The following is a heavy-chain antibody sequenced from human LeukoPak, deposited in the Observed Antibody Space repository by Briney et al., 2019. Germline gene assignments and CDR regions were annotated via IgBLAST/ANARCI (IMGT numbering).Heavy chain of an antibody. CDR2: IICSGGST. V-gene: IGHV3-23*01. CDR1: GFTFSSYA. D-gene: IGHD1-26*01. Sequence: PGPSLRLSCAASGFTFSSYAMSWVRQAPGKGLEWVSSIICSGGSTYYANSVKGRFTISRDNSKNTLYLQMNSMRDEDTVVYYCAKDREGGFDYWGQGTLVTVSS. J-gene: IGHJ4*02. CDR3: AKDREGGFDY.